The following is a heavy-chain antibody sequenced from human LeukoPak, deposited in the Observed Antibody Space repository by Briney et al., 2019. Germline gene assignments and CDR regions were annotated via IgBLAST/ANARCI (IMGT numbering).Heavy chain of an antibody. CDR3: ARHFCSGDNCYYFDY. V-gene: IGHV4-59*01. Sequence: SETLSPTCTVSRGSISSYYWSWIRQPPGKGLEWIGYIYYSGNTNYNPSLESRVTISVDTSRNQFSLNLSSVTAADTAIYYCARHFCSGDNCYYFDYWGRGTLVTVSS. CDR2: IYYSGNT. J-gene: IGHJ4*02. CDR1: RGSISSYY. D-gene: IGHD2-15*01.